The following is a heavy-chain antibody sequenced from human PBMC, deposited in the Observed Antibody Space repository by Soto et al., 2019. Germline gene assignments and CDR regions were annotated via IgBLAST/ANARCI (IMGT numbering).Heavy chain of an antibody. CDR1: GFTFSSYD. CDR3: ARGVVGYCSGGSCPYYYSMDV. V-gene: IGHV3-13*01. J-gene: IGHJ6*03. Sequence: PGGSLRLSCAASGFTFSSYDMHWVRQATGKGLEWVSAIGTAGDTYYPGSVKGRFTISRENAKNSLYLQMNSLRAGDTAVYYCARGVVGYCSGGSCPYYYSMDVWGKGTTVTAP. CDR2: IGTAGDT. D-gene: IGHD2-15*01.